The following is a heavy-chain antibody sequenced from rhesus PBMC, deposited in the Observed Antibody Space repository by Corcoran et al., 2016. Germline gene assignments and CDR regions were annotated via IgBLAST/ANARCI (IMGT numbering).Heavy chain of an antibody. CDR1: GFTFSSYG. J-gene: IGHJ4*01. CDR2: ISNGGGST. V-gene: IGHV3S5*01. CDR3: AKGSSGWYYFDY. Sequence: EVQLVESGGGLVQPGGSLRLSCAASGFTFSSYGMSWVRQAPGKGLEWVSYISNGGGSTYYADSVKGRFTISRDNSKNTLSLQMNSLRAEDTAVYYCAKGSSGWYYFDYWCQGVLVTVSS. D-gene: IGHD6-31*01.